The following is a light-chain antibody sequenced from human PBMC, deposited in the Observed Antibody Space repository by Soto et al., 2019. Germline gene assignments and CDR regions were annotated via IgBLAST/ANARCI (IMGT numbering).Light chain of an antibody. CDR2: DVS. V-gene: IGLV2-14*03. J-gene: IGLJ1*01. CDR3: NSYTSSSTYV. Sequence: QSPLTQLASVSGSPGQSITISCTGTSSDVGGYNYVSWYQQHPGKAPQLMIYDVSDRPSGVSNRFSGSKSGNTASLTISVLQAEDEADYYCNSYTSSSTYVFGTGTKLTVL. CDR1: SSDVGGYNY.